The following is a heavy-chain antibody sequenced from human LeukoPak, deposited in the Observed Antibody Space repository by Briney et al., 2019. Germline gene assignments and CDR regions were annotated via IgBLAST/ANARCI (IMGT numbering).Heavy chain of an antibody. D-gene: IGHD1-26*01. CDR2: IYPGDSDT. V-gene: IGHV5-51*01. CDR1: GYRFTSYW. J-gene: IGHJ3*02. CDR3: ARDSGTSLSAAFDI. Sequence: GESLKISCKGSGYRFTSYWIGWVRQMPGKGLEWMGIIYPGDSDTRYSPSFQGQVTISADKSISTAYLQWGSLKASDTAMYYCARDSGTSLSAAFDIWGQGTIITVSS.